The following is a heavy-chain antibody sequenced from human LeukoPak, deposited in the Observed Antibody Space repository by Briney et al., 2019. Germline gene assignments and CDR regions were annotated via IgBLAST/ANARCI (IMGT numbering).Heavy chain of an antibody. D-gene: IGHD5-18*01. Sequence: NPGGSLRLSCAASGFTFSSYSMNWVRQAPGKGLEWVSYISSSSSTIYYADSVKGRFTISRDNAKNSLYLQMNSLRAEDTAVYYCARDGDVETIMATTYYGMDVWGQGTTVTVSS. J-gene: IGHJ6*02. CDR3: ARDGDVETIMATTYYGMDV. CDR2: ISSSSSTI. V-gene: IGHV3-48*04. CDR1: GFTFSSYS.